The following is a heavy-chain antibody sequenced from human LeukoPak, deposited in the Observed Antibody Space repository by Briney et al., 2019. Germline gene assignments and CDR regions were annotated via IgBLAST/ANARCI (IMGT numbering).Heavy chain of an antibody. Sequence: SETLSLTCTVSGGSISSYYWSWIRQPPGKGLEWIGYIYYSGSTNYNPSLKSRLTIFVDTSKNQLSLKLSSVTAADTAVYYCARHFTPLYYYGMDVWGQGTTVTVSS. V-gene: IGHV4-59*08. CDR3: ARHFTPLYYYGMDV. D-gene: IGHD3-10*01. CDR1: GGSISSYY. J-gene: IGHJ6*02. CDR2: IYYSGST.